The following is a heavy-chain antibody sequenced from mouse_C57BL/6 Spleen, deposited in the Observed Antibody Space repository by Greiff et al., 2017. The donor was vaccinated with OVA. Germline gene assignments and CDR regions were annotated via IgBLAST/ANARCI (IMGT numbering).Heavy chain of an antibody. V-gene: IGHV1-42*01. J-gene: IGHJ3*01. CDR2: INPSTGGT. D-gene: IGHD2-4*01. CDR1: GYSFTGYY. CDR3: ARRDDDGAWLAY. Sequence: VQLKQSGPELVKPGASVKISCKASGYSFTGYYMNWVKQSPEKSLEWIGEINPSTGGTTYNQKFKAKATLTVDKSSSTAYMQLKSLTSEDSAVDYCARRDDDGAWLAYWGQGTLVTVSA.